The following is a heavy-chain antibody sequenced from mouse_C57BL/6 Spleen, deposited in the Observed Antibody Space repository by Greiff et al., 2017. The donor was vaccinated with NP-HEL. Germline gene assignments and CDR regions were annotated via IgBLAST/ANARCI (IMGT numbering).Heavy chain of an antibody. J-gene: IGHJ4*01. V-gene: IGHV1-52*01. Sequence: QVQLQQPGAELVRPGSSVKLSCKASGYTFTSYWMPWVKQRPIQGLEWIGNIDPSGSGNTYNQKFKDKATLTVDKSSSTSYMLLSSLTAEDSAVFYCAMWAMDYGGQGTSVTVSS. CDR2: IDPSGSGN. CDR3: AMWAMDY. CDR1: GYTFTSYW.